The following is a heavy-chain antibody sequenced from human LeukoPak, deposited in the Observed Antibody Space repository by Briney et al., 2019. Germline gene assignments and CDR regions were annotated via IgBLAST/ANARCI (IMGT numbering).Heavy chain of an antibody. V-gene: IGHV7-4-1*02. CDR1: GHTFTSYA. CDR3: ARESFTFSSNYSYYYYGMDV. CDR2: INTNTGNP. D-gene: IGHD4-11*01. Sequence: ASVKVSCKASGHTFTSYAMNWVRQAPGQGLEWMGWINTNTGNPTYAQGFTGRFVFSLDTSVSTAYLQISSLKAEDTAVYYCARESFTFSSNYSYYYYGMDVWGQGTTVTVSS. J-gene: IGHJ6*02.